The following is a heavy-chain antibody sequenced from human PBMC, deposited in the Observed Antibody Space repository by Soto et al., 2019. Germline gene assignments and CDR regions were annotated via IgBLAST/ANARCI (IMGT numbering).Heavy chain of an antibody. D-gene: IGHD2-2*01. V-gene: IGHV4-30-4*01. CDR1: GLSIISIDPF. Sequence: SENPSTNCYISGLSIISIDPFWSWIRQPPGKGLEWIGFIYHTGTTYYNPSLRSRVTISIDTSKSQFSMKLNSVTAADTAVYYCARVMAAMQNWLDPWGKG. J-gene: IGHJ5*02. CDR3: ARVMAAMQNWLDP. CDR2: IYHTGTT.